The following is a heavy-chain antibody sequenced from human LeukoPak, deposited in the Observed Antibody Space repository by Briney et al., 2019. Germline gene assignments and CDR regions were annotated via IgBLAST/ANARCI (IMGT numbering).Heavy chain of an antibody. CDR3: AKAPVTTCSGAYCYPFDY. J-gene: IGHJ4*02. D-gene: IGHD2-21*01. Sequence: GGSLRLSCAASGFTFSSYAMSWVRQAPGGGLEWVSGITGSTRTTYYADSVKGRFTISRDSSKNTLYLQMNRLRAEDAAVYYCAKAPVTTCSGAYCYPFDYWGQGTLVTVPS. V-gene: IGHV3-23*01. CDR1: GFTFSSYA. CDR2: ITGSTRTT.